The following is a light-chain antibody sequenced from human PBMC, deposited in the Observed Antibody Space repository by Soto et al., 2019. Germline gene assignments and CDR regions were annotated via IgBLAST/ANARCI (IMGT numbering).Light chain of an antibody. J-gene: IGKJ1*01. CDR2: GAS. Sequence: VVMTQSPVTLSVSPGERVTLSCRASQSVDSRLAWYQHKPGQGPRLLIYGASTRASGVPDRFSGSGSGTEFTLTISSQQSEDFAVYYCQQYKHWRTFGQGAKVEIK. CDR3: QQYKHWRT. CDR1: QSVDSR. V-gene: IGKV3-15*01.